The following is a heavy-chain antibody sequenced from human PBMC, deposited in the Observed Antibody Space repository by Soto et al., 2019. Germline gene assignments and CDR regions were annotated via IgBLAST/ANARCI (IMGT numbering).Heavy chain of an antibody. CDR2: IYWDDDK. J-gene: IGHJ5*02. Sequence: QITLKESGPTLVKPTQTLTLTCTFSGFSLSTSGVGVGWLRQPPGKALEWLALIYWDDDKRYSPSLKSRLTITKHTTKNRVVLTMTNMDPVHTATYYCADKHSSWYLGGFHPWGEGTLVAVSS. CDR1: GFSLSTSGVG. CDR3: ADKHSSWYLGGFHP. D-gene: IGHD6-13*01. V-gene: IGHV2-5*02.